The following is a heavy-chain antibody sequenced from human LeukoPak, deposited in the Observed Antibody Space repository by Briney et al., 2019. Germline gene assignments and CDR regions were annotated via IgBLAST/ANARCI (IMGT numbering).Heavy chain of an antibody. CDR1: GGSFSGYY. D-gene: IGHD3-10*01. CDR2: ISSAGNSI. V-gene: IGHV3-11*01. Sequence: LSLTCAVYGGSFSGYYWSWIRQAPGKGLEWLSYISSAGNSIYYADSVRGRFTISRDNAKNSLYLQMHTLRAEDTAVYYCARDLNHIRGVTNWFDPWGQGTLVTVSS. J-gene: IGHJ5*02. CDR3: ARDLNHIRGVTNWFDP.